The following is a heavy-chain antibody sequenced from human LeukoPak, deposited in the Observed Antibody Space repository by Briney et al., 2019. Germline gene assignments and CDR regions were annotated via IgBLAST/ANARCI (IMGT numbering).Heavy chain of an antibody. V-gene: IGHV3-33*01. CDR1: GFTFSSYG. CDR3: ARDRYILTGPRSGCYFDY. D-gene: IGHD3-9*01. J-gene: IGHJ4*02. Sequence: PGGSLRLSCAASGFTFSSYGMHWVRQAPGKGLEWVAVIWYDGSNKYYADSVKGRFTISRDNSKNTLYLQMNGLRAEDTAVYYCARDRYILTGPRSGCYFDYWGQGTLVTVSS. CDR2: IWYDGSNK.